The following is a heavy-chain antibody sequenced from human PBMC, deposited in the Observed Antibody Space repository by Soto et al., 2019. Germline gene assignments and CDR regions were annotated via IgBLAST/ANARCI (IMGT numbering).Heavy chain of an antibody. D-gene: IGHD3-10*01. Sequence: SETLSLTCAVYGGSFSGYYWSWIRQPPGKGLEWIGEINHSGSTNYNPSLKSRVTISVDTSKNQFSLKLSSVTAADTAVYYCARGQSLGNWFDPWGQGTLVTVSS. CDR3: ARGQSLGNWFDP. V-gene: IGHV4-34*01. J-gene: IGHJ5*02. CDR2: INHSGST. CDR1: GGSFSGYY.